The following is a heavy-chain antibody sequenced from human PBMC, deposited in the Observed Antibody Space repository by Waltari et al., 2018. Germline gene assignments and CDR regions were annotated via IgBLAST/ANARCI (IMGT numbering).Heavy chain of an antibody. CDR1: GVIVSNNY. CDR3: TSDHGLSWPLD. CDR2: IYGGGET. D-gene: IGHD6-13*01. J-gene: IGHJ4*02. Sequence: EVHLVESGGGLVHPGDSVRLSCAASGVIVSNNYMSWVRQPPGKGLEWVSVIYGGGETYYADSVKGRFTISRDNSKNTLDLQMNNVRAEDTAVYYCTSDHGLSWPLDWGQGTMVTVSS. V-gene: IGHV3-53*01.